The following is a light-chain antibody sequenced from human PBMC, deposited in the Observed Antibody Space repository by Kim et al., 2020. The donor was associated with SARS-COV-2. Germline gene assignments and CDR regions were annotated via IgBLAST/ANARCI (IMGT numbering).Light chain of an antibody. CDR2: DIT. V-gene: IGLV2-11*01. J-gene: IGLJ2*01. Sequence: GQSVTIACSRTGGDVGYYHYVSWYQHQPGQAPRLIIYDITKRPSGVPDRFSGSKSDNTASLTISGLQAEDEGDYYCCSYTRSYTFIFGGGTQLTVL. CDR1: GGDVGYYHY. CDR3: CSYTRSYTFI.